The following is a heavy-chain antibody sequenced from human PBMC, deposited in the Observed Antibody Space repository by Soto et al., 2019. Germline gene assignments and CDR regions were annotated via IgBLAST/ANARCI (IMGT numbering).Heavy chain of an antibody. CDR1: GFRFSNYA. CDR2: ISGRGDST. Sequence: PGGSLRLSSAASGFRFSNYAMSWVRQAPGKGLEWVSGISGRGDSTYYADSVKGRFTISRDNSKNTLYLQMNSLRAEDTAVYYCTTRDYYDSRNFYYYYFDYWGRGTLVTISS. V-gene: IGHV3-23*01. D-gene: IGHD3-22*01. J-gene: IGHJ4*02. CDR3: TTRDYYDSRNFYYYYFDY.